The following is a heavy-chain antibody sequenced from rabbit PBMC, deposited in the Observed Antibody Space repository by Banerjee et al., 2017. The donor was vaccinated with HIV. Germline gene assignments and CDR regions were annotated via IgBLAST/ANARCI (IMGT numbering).Heavy chain of an antibody. J-gene: IGHJ4*01. CDR1: GIDFSSYYY. D-gene: IGHD6-1*01. CDR3: ARSEYSYDYAGYGYPTGYNL. CDR2: IYAGSSGST. V-gene: IGHV1S45*01. Sequence: QEQLEESGGGLVKPGGTLTLTCKASGIDFSSYYYMCWVRQAPGKGLEWIACIYAGSSGSTYYASWAKGRFTISKTSSTTVTLQMTSLTAADTATYFCARSEYSYDYAGYGYPTGYNLRGPGTLVTVS.